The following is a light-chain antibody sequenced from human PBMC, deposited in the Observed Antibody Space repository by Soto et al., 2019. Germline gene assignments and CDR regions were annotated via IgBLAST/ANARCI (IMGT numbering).Light chain of an antibody. J-gene: IGLJ2*01. V-gene: IGLV9-49*01. CDR1: SGYSNYK. CDR2: GGTGGIVG. CDR3: GADHGSGSNFVYLV. Sequence: QSVLTQPPSASASLGASVTLTCTLSSGYSNYKVDWYQQRPGKGPRFVMRGGTGGIVGSKGDGIPDRFSVLGSGLNRYLTIKNIQEEDESDYHCGADHGSGSNFVYLVFGGGTKLTVL.